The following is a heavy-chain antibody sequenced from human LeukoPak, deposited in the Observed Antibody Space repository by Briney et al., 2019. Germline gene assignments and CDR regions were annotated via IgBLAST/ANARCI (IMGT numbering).Heavy chain of an antibody. Sequence: GASVKVSCKASGYTFTGYYMHWVRQAPGQGLEWMGWINPNSGGTNYAQKFQGRVTMTRDTSISTAYMELSRLRSDDTAMYYCARMEEQWLDSYYYGMDVWGQGTTVTVSS. D-gene: IGHD6-19*01. CDR2: INPNSGGT. CDR3: ARMEEQWLDSYYYGMDV. CDR1: GYTFTGYY. J-gene: IGHJ6*02. V-gene: IGHV1-2*02.